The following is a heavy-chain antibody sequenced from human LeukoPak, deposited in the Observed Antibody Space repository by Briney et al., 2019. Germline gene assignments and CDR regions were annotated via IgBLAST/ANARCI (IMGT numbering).Heavy chain of an antibody. CDR3: TRPSGPSSGLDY. Sequence: GGSLRLSCAASGFTFSGSAMHWVRQASGKGLEWVGRIRSKANSYATAYAASVKDRFTISRDDSKNTAYLQMNSLKTEDTAVYYCTRPSGPSSGLDYWGQGTLVTVSS. V-gene: IGHV3-73*01. J-gene: IGHJ4*02. CDR1: GFTFSGSA. D-gene: IGHD3-22*01. CDR2: IRSKANSYAT.